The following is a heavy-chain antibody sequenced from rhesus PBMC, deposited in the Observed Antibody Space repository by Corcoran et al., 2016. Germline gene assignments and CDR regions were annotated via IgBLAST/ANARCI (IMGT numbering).Heavy chain of an antibody. CDR3: ATRSNVYGSDAFDF. D-gene: IGHD1-44*02. Sequence: EVQLVQSGAEVKKPGASVKISCKASGYTFTDYYLHWVRQAPGKGLEWMGRVDPEDCEATHAQKVQDRGSLTAGTSTDTAYMELSRLRSEDTAVYYCATRSNVYGSDAFDFWGQGLRVTVSS. J-gene: IGHJ3*01. CDR2: VDPEDCEA. CDR1: GYTFTDYY. V-gene: IGHV1-111*02.